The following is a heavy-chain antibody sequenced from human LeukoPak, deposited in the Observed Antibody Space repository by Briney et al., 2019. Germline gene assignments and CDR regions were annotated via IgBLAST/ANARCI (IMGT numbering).Heavy chain of an antibody. CDR3: ARGTIAAPGTDY. Sequence: GGSLRLSCAASGFTFSSYAMSWVRQAPGKGLEWVANLKQDGSEKHFADSVKGRFTISRDSAENSLYLQMNSLRAEDTAMYYCARGTIAAPGTDYWGQGTLVTVSS. D-gene: IGHD6-13*01. CDR2: LKQDGSEK. CDR1: GFTFSSYA. J-gene: IGHJ4*02. V-gene: IGHV3-7*01.